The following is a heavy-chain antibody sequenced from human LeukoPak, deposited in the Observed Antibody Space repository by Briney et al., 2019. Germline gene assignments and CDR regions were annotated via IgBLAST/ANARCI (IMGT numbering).Heavy chain of an antibody. CDR2: ISGSGGST. CDR3: AKGIAVAGGWNYGMDV. J-gene: IGHJ6*02. Sequence: GGSLRLSCAASGFTFSSYAMSWVRQAPGKGLEWVSAISGSGGSTYYADSVKGRFTISRDNSKNTLYLQMNSLRGEDTAVYYCAKGIAVAGGWNYGMDVWGQGTTVTVSS. D-gene: IGHD6-19*01. V-gene: IGHV3-23*01. CDR1: GFTFSSYA.